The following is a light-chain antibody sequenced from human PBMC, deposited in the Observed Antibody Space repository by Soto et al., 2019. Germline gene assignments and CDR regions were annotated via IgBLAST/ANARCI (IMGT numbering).Light chain of an antibody. V-gene: IGLV2-8*01. J-gene: IGLJ2*01. CDR1: SSDVGGYNY. CDR2: EVS. CDR3: SSSAGSNNVVV. Sequence: QSALTQPPSASGSPGQSVTISCTGTSSDVGGYNYVSWYQQHPGKAPKLMIYEVSKRPSGVPDRFSGSKSGITASLTVYGLQADDEADYYSSSSAGSNNVVVFAGGTKLTVL.